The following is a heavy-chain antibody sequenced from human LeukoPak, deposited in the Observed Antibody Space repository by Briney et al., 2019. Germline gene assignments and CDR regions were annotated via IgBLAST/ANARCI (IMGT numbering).Heavy chain of an antibody. CDR3: ARCDSSFDY. CDR2: IYYSGST. CDR1: GGSVSSGSYY. Sequence: PSETLSLTCTVSGGSVSSGSYYWSWIRQPPGKGLEWIGYIYYSGSTNYNPSLKSQVTISVDTSKNQLSLKLSSVTAADTAVYYCARCDSSFDYWGQGTLVTVSS. J-gene: IGHJ4*02. D-gene: IGHD2-21*02. V-gene: IGHV4-61*01.